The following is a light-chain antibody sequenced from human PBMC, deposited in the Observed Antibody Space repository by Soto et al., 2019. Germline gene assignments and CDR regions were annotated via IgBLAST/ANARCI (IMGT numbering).Light chain of an antibody. V-gene: IGKV1-8*01. CDR2: AAS. Sequence: AIRMTQSPSSFSASTGDRVTITCRASQGISSYLAWYQQKPGKAPKLLIYAASTLQSGVPSRFSGSGSGTDFTLTIICLQAEDDATYYCQQYYSYPPTCGQGTKVEIK. CDR1: QGISSY. CDR3: QQYYSYPPT. J-gene: IGKJ1*01.